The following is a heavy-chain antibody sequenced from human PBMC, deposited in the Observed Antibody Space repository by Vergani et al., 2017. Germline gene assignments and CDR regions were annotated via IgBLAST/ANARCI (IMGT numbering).Heavy chain of an antibody. CDR3: ARAPASCYGGGGWFDP. V-gene: IGHV4-59*01. CDR1: GGSISSYY. J-gene: IGHJ5*02. CDR2: IYYSGST. Sequence: QVQLQESGPGLVKPSETLSLTCTVSGGSISSYYWSWIRQPPGKGLECIGYIYYSGSTNYNPSLKSRVTMSVDTSKNQFSLKLSSVTAADTAVYYCARAPASCYGGGGWFDPWGQGTLGTVSS. D-gene: IGHD2-2*01.